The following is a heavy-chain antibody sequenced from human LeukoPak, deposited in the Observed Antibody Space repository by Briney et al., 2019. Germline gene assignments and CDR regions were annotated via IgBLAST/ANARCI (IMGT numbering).Heavy chain of an antibody. D-gene: IGHD6-13*01. CDR3: ARAILGAAGTYYFDY. V-gene: IGHV3-30-3*01. Sequence: PGGSLRLSCAASGFTFSSYAMHWVRQAPGKGLEWVAVISYDGSNKYYADSVKGRFTISRDNSKNTLYLQMNSLRAEDTAVYYCARAILGAAGTYYFDYWGQGTLVTVSS. CDR1: GFTFSSYA. J-gene: IGHJ4*02. CDR2: ISYDGSNK.